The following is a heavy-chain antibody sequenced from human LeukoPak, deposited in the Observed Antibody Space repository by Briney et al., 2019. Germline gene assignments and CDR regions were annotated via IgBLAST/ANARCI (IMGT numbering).Heavy chain of an antibody. CDR1: GGSFSGYY. CDR2: INHSGST. CDR3: ARGGPTGGIDD. Sequence: SETLSLTCAVYGGSFSGYYWSWIRQPPGKGLEWIGEINHSGSTNYNPSLKSRVTISVDTSKNQFSLKLSSVTAADTAVYFCARGGPTGGIDDWGQGTLVTVSS. J-gene: IGHJ4*02. V-gene: IGHV4-34*01.